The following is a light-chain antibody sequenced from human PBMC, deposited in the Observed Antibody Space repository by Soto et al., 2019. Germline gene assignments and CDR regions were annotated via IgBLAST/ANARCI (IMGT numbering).Light chain of an antibody. Sequence: EIVMTQSPATLSVSPGERATLPCRATQSVSTKLAWYQQKPGQAPRLLIYGASTGATGIPARFSGSGSGTEFTLIISSLQSEDFAVYYCQQYSSWPLTFGGGTKVEIK. V-gene: IGKV3-15*01. J-gene: IGKJ4*01. CDR2: GAS. CDR1: QSVSTK. CDR3: QQYSSWPLT.